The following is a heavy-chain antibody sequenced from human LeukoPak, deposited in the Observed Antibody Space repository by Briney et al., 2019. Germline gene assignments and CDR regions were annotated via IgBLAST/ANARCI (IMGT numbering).Heavy chain of an antibody. J-gene: IGHJ4*02. D-gene: IGHD6-13*01. CDR2: IYSGGST. Sequence: PGGSLRLSCAASGFTVSSNYMSWVRQAPGKGLEWVSVIYSGGSTYYADSVKGRFTISRDNSKNTLYLQMNSLRAEDTAVYYCARGGGHSSSWPLDYWGQGTLVTVSS. CDR3: ARGGGHSSSWPLDY. CDR1: GFTVSSNY. V-gene: IGHV3-53*01.